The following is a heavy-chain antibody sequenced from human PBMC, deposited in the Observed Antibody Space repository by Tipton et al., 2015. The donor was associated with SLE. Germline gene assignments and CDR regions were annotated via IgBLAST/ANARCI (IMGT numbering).Heavy chain of an antibody. J-gene: IGHJ4*02. CDR3: AGSGYRYGAPKDY. Sequence: TLSLTCTVSGGSISSGGYYWSWIRQPAGKGLEWIGEINHSGSTNYNPSLKSRVTISVDTSKNQFSLKLSSVTAADTAVYYCAGSGYRYGAPKDYWGQGTLATVSS. D-gene: IGHD5-18*01. CDR1: GGSISSGGYY. CDR2: INHSGST. V-gene: IGHV4-61*09.